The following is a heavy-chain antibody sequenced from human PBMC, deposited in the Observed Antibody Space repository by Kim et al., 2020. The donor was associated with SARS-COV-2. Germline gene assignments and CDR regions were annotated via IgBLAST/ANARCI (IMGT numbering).Heavy chain of an antibody. D-gene: IGHD3-10*01. CDR3: AADADPYYGSGSWSPSGY. J-gene: IGHJ4*02. V-gene: IGHV1-58*01. Sequence: SVKVSCKASGFTFTSSAVQWVRQARGQRLEWIGWIVVGSGNTNYAQKFQERVTITRDMSTSTAYMELSSLRSEDTAVYYCAADADPYYGSGSWSPSGYWGQGTLVTVSS. CDR2: IVVGSGNT. CDR1: GFTFTSSA.